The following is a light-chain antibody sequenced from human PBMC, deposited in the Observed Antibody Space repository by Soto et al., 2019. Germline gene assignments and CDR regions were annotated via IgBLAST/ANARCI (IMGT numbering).Light chain of an antibody. V-gene: IGLV2-14*01. CDR2: EVS. Sequence: QSALTQAASVSGSPGQSITISCTGTSSDVGSYNYVSWYQQHPGKAPKLMIYEVSNRPSGVSNRFSGSKSGNTASLTISGLPAADEADYYCSSYTRSSTLIFGGGTKLTVL. CDR3: SSYTRSSTLI. CDR1: SSDVGSYNY. J-gene: IGLJ2*01.